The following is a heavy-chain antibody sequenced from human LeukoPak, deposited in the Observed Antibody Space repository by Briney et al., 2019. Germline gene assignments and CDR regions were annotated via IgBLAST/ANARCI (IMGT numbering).Heavy chain of an antibody. CDR3: AKAPYSGSYFGY. CDR2: IRYDGSNK. D-gene: IGHD1-26*01. CDR1: GFTFSSCG. J-gene: IGHJ4*02. V-gene: IGHV3-30*02. Sequence: SGGSLRLSCAASGFTFSSCGMHWVRQAPGKGLEWVAFIRYDGSNKYYADSVKGRFTISRDNSKNTLYLQMNSLRAEDTAVYYCAKAPYSGSYFGYWGQGTLVTVSS.